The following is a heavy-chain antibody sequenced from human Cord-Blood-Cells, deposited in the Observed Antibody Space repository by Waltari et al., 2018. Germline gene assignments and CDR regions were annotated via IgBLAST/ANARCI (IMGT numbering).Heavy chain of an antibody. J-gene: IGHJ4*02. V-gene: IGHV3-9*01. Sequence: GLVQPGRSLRLSCAASGFTFDDYAMQWVRQAPGKGLEWVSGISWNSGSIGYADSVKGRFTISRDNAKNSLYLQMNSLRAEDTALYYCAKDKGSSGNLFDYWGQGTLVTVSS. D-gene: IGHD6-6*01. CDR3: AKDKGSSGNLFDY. CDR2: ISWNSGSI. CDR1: GFTFDDYA.